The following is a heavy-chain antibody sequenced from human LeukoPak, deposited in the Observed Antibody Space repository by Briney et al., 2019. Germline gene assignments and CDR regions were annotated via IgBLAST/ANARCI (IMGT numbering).Heavy chain of an antibody. D-gene: IGHD3-9*01. V-gene: IGHV3-21*01. CDR1: GFTFSSYS. CDR2: ISSSSSYV. Sequence: GGSLRLSCAASGFTFSSYSMKWVRQAPGKGLGWVLSISSSSSYVYYADSVKGRFTISRDNAKNSLYLQMNSLRAEDTAVYYCARGALRYFDWSTDYWGQGTLVTVSS. CDR3: ARGALRYFDWSTDY. J-gene: IGHJ4*02.